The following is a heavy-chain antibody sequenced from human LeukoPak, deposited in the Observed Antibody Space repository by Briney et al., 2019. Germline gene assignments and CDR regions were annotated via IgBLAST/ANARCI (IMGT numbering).Heavy chain of an antibody. V-gene: IGHV3-9*01. CDR1: GFTFDHYS. J-gene: IGHJ4*02. CDR2: ITWNSGTI. D-gene: IGHD1-7*01. Sequence: QPGGSLRLSCAASGFTFDHYSIHWVRHAPGKGLEWVSGITWNSGTIVYVDSVKGRFTISRDNAKNSLYLQMNSLRVEDTAVYYCARAHNWKYGTFDYWGQGTLVTVSS. CDR3: ARAHNWKYGTFDY.